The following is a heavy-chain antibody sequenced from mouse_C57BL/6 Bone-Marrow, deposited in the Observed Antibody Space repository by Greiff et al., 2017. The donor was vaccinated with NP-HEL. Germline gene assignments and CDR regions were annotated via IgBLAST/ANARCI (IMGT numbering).Heavy chain of an antibody. V-gene: IGHV5-6*01. CDR3: AIYYYGRSYY. CDR1: GFTFSSYG. D-gene: IGHD1-1*01. Sequence: EVKVVESGGDLVKPGGSLKLSCAASGFTFSSYGMSWVRQTPDKRLEWVATISSGGSYTYYPDSVKGRFTISRDNAKNTLYLQMSSLKSEDTAMYYCAIYYYGRSYYWGQGTTLTVSS. J-gene: IGHJ2*01. CDR2: ISSGGSYT.